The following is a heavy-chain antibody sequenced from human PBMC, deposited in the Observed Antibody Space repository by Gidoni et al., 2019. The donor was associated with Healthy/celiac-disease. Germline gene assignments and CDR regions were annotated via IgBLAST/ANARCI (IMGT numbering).Heavy chain of an antibody. J-gene: IGHJ4*02. CDR3: ARGASGGITIFGVARAPLDY. Sequence: EVQLVESGGGLVQPGGSLRLSCAASGFTFRSYSMNWVRQAPGKGLEWVSYISSSSSTIYYADSVKGRFTISRDNAKNSLYLQMNSLRAEDTAVYYCARGASGGITIFGVARAPLDYWGQGTLVTVSS. D-gene: IGHD3-3*01. V-gene: IGHV3-48*01. CDR1: GFTFRSYS. CDR2: ISSSSSTI.